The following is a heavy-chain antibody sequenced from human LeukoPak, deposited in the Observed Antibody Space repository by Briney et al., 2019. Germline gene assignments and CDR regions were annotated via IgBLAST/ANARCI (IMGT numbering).Heavy chain of an antibody. CDR1: GFTFSSYA. Sequence: GASLRLSCAASGFTFSSYAMSWVRQAPGKGLEWVSAISGSGGSTYYADSVKGRFTISRDNSKNTLYLQMNSLRAEDTAVYYCVAEVQAAITYGMDVWGKGTTVTVSS. D-gene: IGHD2-2*01. CDR3: VAEVQAAITYGMDV. V-gene: IGHV3-23*01. J-gene: IGHJ6*04. CDR2: ISGSGGST.